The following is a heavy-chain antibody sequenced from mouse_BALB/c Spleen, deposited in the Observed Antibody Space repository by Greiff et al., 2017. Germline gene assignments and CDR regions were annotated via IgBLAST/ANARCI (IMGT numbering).Heavy chain of an antibody. CDR3: ARDGGLEGLAY. CDR1: GFTFSSYG. CDR2: INSNGGST. Sequence: EVMLVESGGGLVQPGGSLKLSCAASGFTFSSYGMSWVRQTPDKRLELVATINSNGGSTYYPDSVKGRFTISRDNAKNTLYLQMSSLKSEDTAMYYCARDGGLEGLAYWGQGTLVTVSA. V-gene: IGHV5-6-3*01. J-gene: IGHJ3*01. D-gene: IGHD2-4*01.